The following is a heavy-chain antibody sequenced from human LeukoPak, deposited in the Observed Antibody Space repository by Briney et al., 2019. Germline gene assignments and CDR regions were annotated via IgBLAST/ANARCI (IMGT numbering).Heavy chain of an antibody. Sequence: ASVKVSCKASGYTFTGYYMHWVRQAPGQGLEWMGWINPNSGGTNYAQKFQGRVTMTRDTSISTAYMELSRLRSDDTAVYYCARDVVPYYYYYMDVWGKGTTVTVSS. V-gene: IGHV1-2*02. CDR1: GYTFTGYY. J-gene: IGHJ6*03. D-gene: IGHD2-21*01. CDR3: ARDVVPYYYYYMDV. CDR2: INPNSGGT.